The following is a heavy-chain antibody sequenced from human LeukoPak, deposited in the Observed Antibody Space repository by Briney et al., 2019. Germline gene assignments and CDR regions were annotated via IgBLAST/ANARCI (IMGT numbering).Heavy chain of an antibody. CDR1: GFTFSSYA. Sequence: GSLRLSCAASGFTFSSYAMSWVRQAPGKGLEWVSTIIIRGGSTYYADSVKGRFTISRDNSKNTLYLQMNSLRAEDTAVYYCASDSYSPEYFQHWGQGTLVTVSS. J-gene: IGHJ1*01. CDR2: IIIRGGST. CDR3: ASDSYSPEYFQH. V-gene: IGHV3-23*01. D-gene: IGHD2-21*02.